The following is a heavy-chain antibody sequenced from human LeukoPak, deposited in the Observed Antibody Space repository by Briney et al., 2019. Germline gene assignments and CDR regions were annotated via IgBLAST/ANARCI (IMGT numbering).Heavy chain of an antibody. V-gene: IGHV3-7*01. CDR3: ARVSAASYYYDSSRGAFDI. Sequence: GGSLRLSCAASGFTFSSYWMSWVRQAPGKGLEWVANIKQDGSEKYYVDSVKGRFTISRDNAKNSLYLQMNSLRAEDTAVYYCARVSAASYYYDSSRGAFDIWGQGTMVTVSS. CDR1: GFTFSSYW. CDR2: IKQDGSEK. D-gene: IGHD3-22*01. J-gene: IGHJ3*02.